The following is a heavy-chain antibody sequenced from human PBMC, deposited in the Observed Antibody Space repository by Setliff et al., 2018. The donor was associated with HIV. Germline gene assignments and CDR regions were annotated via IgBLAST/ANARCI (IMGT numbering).Heavy chain of an antibody. CDR1: GYSFITYV. D-gene: IGHD3-10*01. V-gene: IGHV1-3*01. Sequence: GASVKVSCKASGYSFITYVVYWVRQAPGQRLEWMGWINAGNGNTKYSQKFQGRVTITRDTSAKIADMGLSSLTHEDTAVYYCATDPTSRAYGSGSFGWLDPWGQGTLVTVSS. CDR3: ATDPTSRAYGSGSFGWLDP. J-gene: IGHJ5*02. CDR2: INAGNGNT.